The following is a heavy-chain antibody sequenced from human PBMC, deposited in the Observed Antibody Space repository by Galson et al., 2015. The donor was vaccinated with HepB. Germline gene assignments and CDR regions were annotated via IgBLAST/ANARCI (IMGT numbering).Heavy chain of an antibody. CDR2: IKQDESEK. D-gene: IGHD3-3*01. CDR1: GFTFSSYW. CDR3: ARFDFDDRGGVVIINQGAFDI. V-gene: IGHV3-7*01. J-gene: IGHJ3*02. Sequence: SLRLSCAASGFTFSSYWMSWVRQAPGKGLEWVADIKQDESEKYYVDSVKGRFTISRDNPKNSLYLQMNSLRAEDTAVYYCARFDFDDRGGVVIINQGAFDIWGQGTMVTVSS.